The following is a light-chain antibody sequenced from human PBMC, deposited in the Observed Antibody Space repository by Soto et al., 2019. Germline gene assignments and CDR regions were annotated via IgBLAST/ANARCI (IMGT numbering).Light chain of an antibody. J-gene: IGKJ1*01. CDR1: QSVSSNY. Sequence: EIVLTQSPGTLSLSPGERATLSCRASQSVSSNYLAWYKQKPGQPPRLLISDASSRATGIPDRFSGSGSGTDFSLTISSLEPEDFAVYYCQHYGRSPPSWTFGQGTKVEIK. V-gene: IGKV3-20*01. CDR2: DAS. CDR3: QHYGRSPPSWT.